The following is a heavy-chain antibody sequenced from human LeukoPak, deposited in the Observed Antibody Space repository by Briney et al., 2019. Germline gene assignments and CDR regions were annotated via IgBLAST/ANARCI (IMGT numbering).Heavy chain of an antibody. V-gene: IGHV3-48*03. Sequence: PGGSLRLSCAASGFTFSSYEMNWVRQAPGKGVEWVSYISSSGSTIYYADSVKGRFTISRDNAKNSLYLQMNSLRAEDTAVYYCARDRYDFWSGYSLNWFDPWGQGTLVTVSS. CDR2: ISSSGSTI. CDR3: ARDRYDFWSGYSLNWFDP. J-gene: IGHJ5*02. D-gene: IGHD3-3*01. CDR1: GFTFSSYE.